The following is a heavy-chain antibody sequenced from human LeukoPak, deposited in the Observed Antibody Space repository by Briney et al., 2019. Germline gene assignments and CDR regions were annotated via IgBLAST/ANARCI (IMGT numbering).Heavy chain of an antibody. J-gene: IGHJ4*02. V-gene: IGHV5-51*01. D-gene: IGHD3-22*01. CDR1: GYSFTSYW. CDR2: IYPGDSDT. Sequence: GESLKISCKGSGYSFTSYWIGWVRQMPGKGLEWMGIIYPGDSDTRYSPSFQGHVTISADKSISTAYLQWSSLKASDTAMYYCARRRYYDSSGYYYEEFDYWGQGTLVTVSS. CDR3: ARRRYYDSSGYYYEEFDY.